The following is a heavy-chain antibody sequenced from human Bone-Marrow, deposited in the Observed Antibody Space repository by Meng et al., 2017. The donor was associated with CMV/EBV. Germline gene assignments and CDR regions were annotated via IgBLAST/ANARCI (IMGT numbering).Heavy chain of an antibody. D-gene: IGHD2-2*01. J-gene: IGHJ5*02. V-gene: IGHV4-61*01. CDR2: IYHSGST. CDR3: ARAKGYCSSTSCHGNWFDP. Sequence: GSLRLSCTVSGGSVTSNNHYWTWIRQSPGKGLEWIGYIYHSGSTKYAPSLESRVSMSVDTSKNQFSLKLSSVTVADTAVYYCARAKGYCSSTSCHGNWFDPWGQGTLVTVSS. CDR1: GGSVTSNNHY.